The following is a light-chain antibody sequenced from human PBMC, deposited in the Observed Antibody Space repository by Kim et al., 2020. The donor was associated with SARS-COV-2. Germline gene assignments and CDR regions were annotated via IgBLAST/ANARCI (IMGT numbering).Light chain of an antibody. CDR1: QTISSF. V-gene: IGKV1-39*01. CDR2: AAS. CDR3: LQTYMTPRT. J-gene: IGKJ1*01. Sequence: ASVGDRVTITCRASQTISSFLNWYQQKPGKAPKLLIYAASSLQSGVPSRFSASGSGTHFTLTISSLQPDDFATYYCLQTYMTPRTFGQGTKVDIK.